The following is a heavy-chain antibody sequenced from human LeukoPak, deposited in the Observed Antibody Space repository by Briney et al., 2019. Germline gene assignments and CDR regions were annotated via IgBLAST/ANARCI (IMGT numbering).Heavy chain of an antibody. CDR3: ARRRGYMDV. Sequence: GGSLRLSCAASGFTFSSYAMSWVRQAPGKGLEWVSAISGSGGSTYYADSVKGRFTVSRDNAKNSLYLQMNSLRAEDTAVYYCARRRGYMDVWGKGTTVTVSS. CDR2: ISGSGGST. V-gene: IGHV3-23*01. CDR1: GFTFSSYA. D-gene: IGHD5-12*01. J-gene: IGHJ6*03.